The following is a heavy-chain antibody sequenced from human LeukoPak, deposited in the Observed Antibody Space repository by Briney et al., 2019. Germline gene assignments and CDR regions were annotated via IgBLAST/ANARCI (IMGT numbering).Heavy chain of an antibody. D-gene: IGHD7-27*01. CDR2: IYSSGST. Sequence: GGSLRLSCAASGFNVSNNYMTWVRQAPGKGLEWVSLIYSSGSTYYADSVKGRFTISRDNSKNTLYLQMNSLRAEDTAVYYCAIDPNWGMDYWGQGVLVTVSS. CDR1: GFNVSNNY. J-gene: IGHJ4*02. V-gene: IGHV3-53*01. CDR3: AIDPNWGMDY.